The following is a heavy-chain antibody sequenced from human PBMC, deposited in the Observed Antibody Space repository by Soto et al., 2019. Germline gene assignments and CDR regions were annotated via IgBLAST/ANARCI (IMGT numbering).Heavy chain of an antibody. J-gene: IGHJ4*02. D-gene: IGHD1-1*01. CDR1: GFTFSSYA. Sequence: GSLRLSCAASGFTFSSYALNWGRQAPGKGLEWVSVISGSGGSTYYADSVKGRFTISRDNSKNTLYLQMNSLRAEDTAVYYCAKRATGTYFDYWGQGTLVTVSS. V-gene: IGHV3-23*01. CDR2: ISGSGGST. CDR3: AKRATGTYFDY.